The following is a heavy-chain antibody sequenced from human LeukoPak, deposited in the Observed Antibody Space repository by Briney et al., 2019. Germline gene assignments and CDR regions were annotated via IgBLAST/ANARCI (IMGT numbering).Heavy chain of an antibody. Sequence: GGSLRLSCAGSGFNFSNYAMHWVRQAPGKGLEWVADISYDGSNKYYADSVKGRFTISRDNSKNTLYLQMNSLRAEDTAVYYCAKDKYYDSSRPPWFDYWGQGTLVTVSS. CDR3: AKDKYYDSSRPPWFDY. J-gene: IGHJ4*02. CDR1: GFNFSNYA. D-gene: IGHD3-22*01. V-gene: IGHV3-30-3*01. CDR2: ISYDGSNK.